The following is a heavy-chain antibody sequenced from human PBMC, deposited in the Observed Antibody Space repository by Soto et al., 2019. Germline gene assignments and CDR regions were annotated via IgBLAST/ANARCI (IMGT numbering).Heavy chain of an antibody. CDR1: GFTFSSYS. D-gene: IGHD6-19*01. CDR2: IISSSSYI. J-gene: IGHJ6*02. Sequence: EVQLVESGGGLVKPGGSLRLSCAASGFTFSSYSMNWVRQAPGKGLEWVSSIISSSSYIYYADSVKGRFTISRDNANNSLYLQMKSLRAEDTAVYYCARDLAVAGTENYYYGMDVWGQGTTVTVSS. V-gene: IGHV3-21*01. CDR3: ARDLAVAGTENYYYGMDV.